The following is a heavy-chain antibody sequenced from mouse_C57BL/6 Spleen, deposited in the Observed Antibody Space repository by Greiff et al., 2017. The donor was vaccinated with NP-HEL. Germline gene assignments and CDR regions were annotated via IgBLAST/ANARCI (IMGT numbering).Heavy chain of an antibody. CDR3: ARPNDYVAMDY. J-gene: IGHJ4*01. Sequence: EVKLVESGGGLVKPGGSLKLSCAASGFTFSDYGMHWVRQAPEKGLEWVAYISSGSSTIYYADTVKGRFTISRDNAKNTLFLQMTSLRSEDTAMYYCARPNDYVAMDYWGQGTSVTVSS. CDR2: ISSGSSTI. CDR1: GFTFSDYG. V-gene: IGHV5-17*01.